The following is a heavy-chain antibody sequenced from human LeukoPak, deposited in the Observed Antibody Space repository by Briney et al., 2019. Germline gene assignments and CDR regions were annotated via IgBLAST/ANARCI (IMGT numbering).Heavy chain of an antibody. Sequence: SQTLSLTCTVPGGSISSGDYYWSWIRQPPGKGLEWIGYIYYSGSTYYNPSLKSRVTISVDTSKNQFSLKLSSVTAADTAVYYCARETTVTTGEFDYWGQGTLVTVSS. D-gene: IGHD4-17*01. CDR3: ARETTVTTGEFDY. V-gene: IGHV4-30-4*01. J-gene: IGHJ4*02. CDR2: IYYSGST. CDR1: GGSISSGDYY.